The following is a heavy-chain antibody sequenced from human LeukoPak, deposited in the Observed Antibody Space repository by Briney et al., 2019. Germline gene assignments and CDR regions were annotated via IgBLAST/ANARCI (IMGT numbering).Heavy chain of an antibody. V-gene: IGHV1-2*06. CDR2: INPNSGGT. CDR3: ARGGYSSSWYDPHFLDWFDP. Sequence: ASVKVSCKASGYTFTGYYMHWVRQAPGQGLEWMGRINPNSGGTNYAQKFQGRVTMTRDTSISTAYMELSRLRSDDTAVYYCARGGYSSSWYDPHFLDWFDPWGQGTLVTVSS. CDR1: GYTFTGYY. J-gene: IGHJ5*02. D-gene: IGHD6-13*01.